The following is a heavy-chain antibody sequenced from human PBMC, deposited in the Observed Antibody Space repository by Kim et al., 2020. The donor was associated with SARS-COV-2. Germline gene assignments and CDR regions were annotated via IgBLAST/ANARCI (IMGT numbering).Heavy chain of an antibody. Sequence: ASVKVSCKASGYTFTSYDINWVRQATGQGLEWMGWMNPNSGNTGYAQKFQGRVTMTRNTSLSTAYMELSSLRSEDTAVYYCAIDPGRRSQPVDPWGQGTLVTVSS. CDR1: GYTFTSYD. J-gene: IGHJ5*02. CDR2: MNPNSGNT. CDR3: AIDPGRRSQPVDP. D-gene: IGHD3-10*01. V-gene: IGHV1-8*01.